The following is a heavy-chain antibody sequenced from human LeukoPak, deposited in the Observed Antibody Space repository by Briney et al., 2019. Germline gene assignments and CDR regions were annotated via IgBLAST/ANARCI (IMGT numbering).Heavy chain of an antibody. V-gene: IGHV1-69*13. CDR1: GYTFTSYG. Sequence: ASVKVSCKASGYTFTSYGISWVRQAPGQGLEWMGGIIPIFGTANYAQKFQGRVTITADESTSTAYMELSSLRSEDTAVYYCARDIVGATSTYNWFDPWGQGTLVTISS. CDR2: IIPIFGTA. CDR3: ARDIVGATSTYNWFDP. J-gene: IGHJ5*02. D-gene: IGHD1-26*01.